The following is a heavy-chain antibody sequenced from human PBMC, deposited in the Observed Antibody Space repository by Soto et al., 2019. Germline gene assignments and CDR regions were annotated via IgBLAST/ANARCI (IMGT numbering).Heavy chain of an antibody. D-gene: IGHD1-1*01. J-gene: IGHJ4*02. Sequence: SETLSLTCAVYGGSFSGYYWSWIRQPPGKGLEWIGEINHSGSTNYNPSLKSRVTISVDTSKNQFSLKLSSVTAADTAVYYCARRRGSVTTLNRPSPFDYWGQGTLVTVSS. CDR1: GGSFSGYY. CDR2: INHSGST. CDR3: ARRRGSVTTLNRPSPFDY. V-gene: IGHV4-34*01.